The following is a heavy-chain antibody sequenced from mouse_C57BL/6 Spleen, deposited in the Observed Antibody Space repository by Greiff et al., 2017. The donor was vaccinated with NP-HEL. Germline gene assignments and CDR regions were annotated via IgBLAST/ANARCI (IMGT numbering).Heavy chain of an antibody. CDR1: GYTFTSYW. Sequence: QVQLQQPGAELVRPGSSVKLSCKASGYTFTSYWMDWVKQRPGQGLEWIGNIYPSDSETHYNQKFKDKATLTVDKSSSTAYMQLSSLTSEDSAVYYCARNYYGSSYVEDYWGQGTTLTVSS. D-gene: IGHD1-1*01. CDR3: ARNYYGSSYVEDY. CDR2: IYPSDSET. V-gene: IGHV1-61*01. J-gene: IGHJ2*01.